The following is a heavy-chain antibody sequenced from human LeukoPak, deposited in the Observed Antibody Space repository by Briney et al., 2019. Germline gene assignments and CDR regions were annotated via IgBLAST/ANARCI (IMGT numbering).Heavy chain of an antibody. J-gene: IGHJ4*02. Sequence: PSETLSLTCTVSGGSISSSTYYWGWLRQPPGKGLEWIGFIYFVGSTYYNPSLKSRVTISVDTSKNQFSLRLSSVTAADTAMYYCAKDRGYCSGGSCPVDYWGQGTLVTVSS. CDR3: AKDRGYCSGGSCPVDY. V-gene: IGHV4-39*07. D-gene: IGHD2-15*01. CDR1: GGSISSSTYY. CDR2: IYFVGST.